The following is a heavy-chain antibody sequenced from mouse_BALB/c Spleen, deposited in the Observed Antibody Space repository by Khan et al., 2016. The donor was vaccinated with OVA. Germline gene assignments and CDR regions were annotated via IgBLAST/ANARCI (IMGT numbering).Heavy chain of an antibody. CDR3: GRPPSTTVVATSYWFFDV. CDR2: ISSGGTYT. V-gene: IGHV5-9-3*01. CDR1: GFTFSSYA. D-gene: IGHD1-1*01. J-gene: IGHJ1*01. Sequence: EVKLMESGGGLVKPGGSLKLSCAASGFTFSSYAMSWVRQTPEKRLEWVATISSGGTYTYYPDSVKGRFTISRDNAKNTLYLQMSSLRSEDTAMCYSGRPPSTTVVATSYWFFDVWGAGTTVTVST.